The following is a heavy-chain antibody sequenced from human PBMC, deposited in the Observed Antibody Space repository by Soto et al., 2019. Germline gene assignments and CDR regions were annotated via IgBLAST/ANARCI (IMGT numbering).Heavy chain of an antibody. CDR2: ISYDGSNK. D-gene: IGHD3-3*01. CDR1: GFTFSSYA. Sequence: QVQLVESGGGVVQPWRSLRLSCAASGFTFSSYAMHWVRQAPGKGLEWVAVISYDGSNKYYADSVKGRFTISRDNSKNTLYLQMNSLRAEDTAVYYCARDLIFLVRASSGFWSGYYSYYYYGMDVWGQGTTVTVSS. CDR3: ARDLIFLVRASSGFWSGYYSYYYYGMDV. V-gene: IGHV3-30-3*01. J-gene: IGHJ6*02.